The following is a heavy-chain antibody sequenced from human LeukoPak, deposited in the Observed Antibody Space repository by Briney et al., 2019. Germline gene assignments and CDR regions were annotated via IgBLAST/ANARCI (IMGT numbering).Heavy chain of an antibody. J-gene: IGHJ6*03. CDR2: IRYDGSNK. CDR3: AKGGGYCSGGSCYSRSYYYYYMDV. D-gene: IGHD2-15*01. Sequence: GGSLRLSCAASGFTFSSYGMHWVRQAPGKGLEWVALIRYDGSNKYYADSVKGRFSISRDNSENTLYLQMNSLRAEDTAVYYCAKGGGYCSGGSCYSRSYYYYYMDVWGKGTTVTISS. CDR1: GFTFSSYG. V-gene: IGHV3-30*02.